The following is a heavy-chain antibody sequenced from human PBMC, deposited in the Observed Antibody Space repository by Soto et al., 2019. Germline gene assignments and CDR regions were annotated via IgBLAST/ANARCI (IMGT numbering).Heavy chain of an antibody. CDR1: GYTFTSYG. V-gene: IGHV1-18*01. D-gene: IGHD3-10*01. J-gene: IGHJ4*02. Sequence: QVQLVQSGAEVKKPGASVKVSCKPSGYTFTSYGITWVRQAPGQGLEWMGWISAYNGNTNDAQKFQGRVTMTTDTSTSTAYMGRGSLGSDDTAVYYCASGWFGEFVYQFDYWGQGTLVTVSS. CDR3: ASGWFGEFVYQFDY. CDR2: ISAYNGNT.